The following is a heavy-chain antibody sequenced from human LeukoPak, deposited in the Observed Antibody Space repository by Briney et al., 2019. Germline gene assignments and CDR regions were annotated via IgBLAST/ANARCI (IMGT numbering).Heavy chain of an antibody. Sequence: GGSLRLSCAASGFVFSSYAMTWVRQTPGKGLGWVSDTSGGGGSTYYADSVKGRFTISRDNSKNTLYLQMNSLRAEDTAVYYCARTPIIEYSSSNYYYYGMDVWGQGTTVTVSS. CDR1: GFVFSSYA. D-gene: IGHD6-6*01. CDR3: ARTPIIEYSSSNYYYYGMDV. CDR2: TSGGGGST. V-gene: IGHV3-23*01. J-gene: IGHJ6*02.